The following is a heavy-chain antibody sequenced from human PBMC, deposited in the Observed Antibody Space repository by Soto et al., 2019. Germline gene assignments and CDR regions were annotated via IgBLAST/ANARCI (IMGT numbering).Heavy chain of an antibody. V-gene: IGHV3-23*01. J-gene: IGHJ3*01. CDR1: GFVFGTYA. Sequence: EVHLLESGGGLRQPGESLRLSCAASGFVFGTYAMSWVRQAPGKGLEWISTITGNGDSTYYVDSMRGRFTISRDNSKNQVYLQIKSRRAEDTAMYYCAKDVSYDSTGYSSRKAFDVWGQGTLVTVSS. D-gene: IGHD3-22*01. CDR3: AKDVSYDSTGYSSRKAFDV. CDR2: ITGNGDST.